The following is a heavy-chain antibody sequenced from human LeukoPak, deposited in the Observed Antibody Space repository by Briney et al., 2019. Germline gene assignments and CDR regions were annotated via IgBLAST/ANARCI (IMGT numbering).Heavy chain of an antibody. V-gene: IGHV1-69*05. CDR1: GGTFSSYA. CDR2: IIPIFGTA. CDR3: ARERESGYYDSSGYFDY. D-gene: IGHD3-22*01. J-gene: IGHJ4*02. Sequence: GASVKVSCKASGGTFSSYAISRVRQAPGQGLEWMGRIIPIFGTANYAQKFQGRVTITTDESTSTAYMELSSLRSEDTAVYYCARERESGYYDSSGYFDYWGQGTLVTVSS.